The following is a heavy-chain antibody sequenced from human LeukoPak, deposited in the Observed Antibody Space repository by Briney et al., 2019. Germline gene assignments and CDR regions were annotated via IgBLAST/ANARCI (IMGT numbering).Heavy chain of an antibody. CDR3: AREGWIQLWSQYYYMDV. V-gene: IGHV3-21*01. J-gene: IGHJ6*03. D-gene: IGHD5-18*01. Sequence: GESLRLSCAASGFTFSSYSMNWVRQAPGKGLEWVSSISSSSSYIYYADSVKGRFTISRDNAKNSLYLQMNSLRAEDTAVYYCAREGWIQLWSQYYYMDVWGKGTTVTVSS. CDR1: GFTFSSYS. CDR2: ISSSSSYI.